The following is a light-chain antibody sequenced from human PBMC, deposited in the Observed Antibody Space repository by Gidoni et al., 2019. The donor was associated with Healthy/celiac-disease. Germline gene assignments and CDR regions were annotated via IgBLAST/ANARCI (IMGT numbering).Light chain of an antibody. CDR2: KVS. Sequence: DVVMTQSPLSLPVTLGQPASISCRSSQSLVHSDGNTYLNWFHQRPGQSPRRLMYKVSNRDSGVPDRFSGSGSGTDFTLKISRVEAEDVGVYYCMQGTHWRTFGQGTKVEIK. J-gene: IGKJ1*01. CDR3: MQGTHWRT. V-gene: IGKV2-30*02. CDR1: QSLVHSDGNTY.